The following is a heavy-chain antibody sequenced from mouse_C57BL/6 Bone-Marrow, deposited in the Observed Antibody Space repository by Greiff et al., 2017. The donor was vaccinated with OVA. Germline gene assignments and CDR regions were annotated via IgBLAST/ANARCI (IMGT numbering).Heavy chain of an antibody. D-gene: IGHD4-1*01. CDR3: ARRQTGNFDY. CDR2: IDPSDSYT. J-gene: IGHJ2*01. CDR1: GYTFTSYW. Sequence: QVQLKQPGAELVKPGASVKLSCKASGYTFTSYWMQWVKQRPGQGLEWIGEIDPSDSYTNYNQKFKGKATLTVDTSSSTAYMQLSSLTSEDSAVYYCARRQTGNFDYWGQGTTLTVSS. V-gene: IGHV1-50*01.